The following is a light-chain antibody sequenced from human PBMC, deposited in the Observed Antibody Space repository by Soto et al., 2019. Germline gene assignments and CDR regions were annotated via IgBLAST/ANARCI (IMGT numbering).Light chain of an antibody. CDR1: QNINNY. J-gene: IGKJ5*01. Sequence: DIQLTQSPSSLSAFVGERVALTCQASQNINNYLNWYQQKPGRAPKLLIYDASNLEAGVPSRFRGSGSGTDFTFTISRLQPEDIATYYCQQYENLPAFGQGTRLEIK. V-gene: IGKV1-33*01. CDR3: QQYENLPA. CDR2: DAS.